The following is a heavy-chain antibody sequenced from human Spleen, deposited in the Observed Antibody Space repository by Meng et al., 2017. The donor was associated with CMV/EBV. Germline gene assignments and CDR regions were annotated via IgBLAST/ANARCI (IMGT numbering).Heavy chain of an antibody. J-gene: IGHJ4*02. D-gene: IGHD6-19*01. CDR2: ISDNGGSI. V-gene: IGHV3-64*02. Sequence: GESLKISCTASGFTFSSFTMHWVRQAPGKGLEYVSGISDNGGSIYYVDAVKGRFTISRDNSKNTLYLQMGSLRAEDMAVYYCARAAQWLADFDYWGQGTLVTVSS. CDR1: GFTFSSFT. CDR3: ARAAQWLADFDY.